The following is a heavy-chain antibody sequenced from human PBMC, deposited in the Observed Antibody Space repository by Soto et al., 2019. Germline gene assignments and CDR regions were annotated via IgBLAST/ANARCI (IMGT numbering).Heavy chain of an antibody. Sequence: GESVKISCXGSGYSFTSYWISWVRQMPGKGLEWMGRIDPSDSYTNYSPSFQGHVTISADKSISTAYLQWSSLKASDTAMYYCARREITAPYYYGMDVWGQGTTVTVSS. CDR3: ARREITAPYYYGMDV. J-gene: IGHJ6*02. V-gene: IGHV5-10-1*01. CDR1: GYSFTSYW. D-gene: IGHD6-6*01. CDR2: IDPSDSYT.